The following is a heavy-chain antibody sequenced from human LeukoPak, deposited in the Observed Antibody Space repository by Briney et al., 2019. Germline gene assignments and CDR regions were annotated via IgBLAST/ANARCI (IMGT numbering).Heavy chain of an antibody. CDR2: IYYSGST. D-gene: IGHD1-7*01. CDR1: GGSISSYY. CDR3: ASLTGTRKAFDY. Sequence: SETLSLTCTVSGGSISSYYWSWIRQPPGKGLEWIGYIYYSGSTNYNPSLKSRVTISVDTSKNQFSLKLSSVTAADTAVYYCASLTGTRKAFDYWGQGTLVTVSS. J-gene: IGHJ4*02. V-gene: IGHV4-59*01.